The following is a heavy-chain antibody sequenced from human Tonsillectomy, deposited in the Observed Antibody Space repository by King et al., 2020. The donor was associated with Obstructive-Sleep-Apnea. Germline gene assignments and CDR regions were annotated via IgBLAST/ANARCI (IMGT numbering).Heavy chain of an antibody. Sequence: VQLVESGGGVVQPGRSLRLSCAASGFTFSSYAMHWVRQAPGKGLEWVAVISYDGSNKYYADSVKGRFTISRDNSKNTLYLQMNSLRAEDTAVYYCAKGHEATGYYHGMDVWGQGTTVTVSS. V-gene: IGHV3-30*04. CDR3: AKGHEATGYYHGMDV. J-gene: IGHJ6*02. CDR1: GFTFSSYA. CDR2: ISYDGSNK.